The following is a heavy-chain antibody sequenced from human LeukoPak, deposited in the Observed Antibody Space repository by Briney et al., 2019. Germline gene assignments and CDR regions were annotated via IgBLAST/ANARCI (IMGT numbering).Heavy chain of an antibody. CDR3: ARSSGWYFDH. Sequence: PSETLSLTCTVSDGSISDYYWSWIRQPPGKGLEWIGCISNSGSTNYNPSLKSRVTILVDTSKNQFSLKLNSVTAADTAVYYCARSSGWYFDHWGQGTLVTVSP. D-gene: IGHD6-19*01. CDR2: ISNSGST. V-gene: IGHV4-59*08. J-gene: IGHJ4*02. CDR1: DGSISDYY.